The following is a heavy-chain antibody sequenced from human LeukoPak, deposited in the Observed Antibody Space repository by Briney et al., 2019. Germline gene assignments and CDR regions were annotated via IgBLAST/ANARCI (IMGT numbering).Heavy chain of an antibody. CDR1: GGSISSYY. D-gene: IGHD5-18*01. Sequence: SETLSLTCTVSGGSISSYYWSWIRQPAGKGLEWIGRIYTSGSTNCNPSLKSRVTMSVDTSKNQFSLKLSSVTAADTAVYYCARGVRLAIGENYWFDPWGQGTLVTVSS. V-gene: IGHV4-4*07. J-gene: IGHJ5*02. CDR2: IYTSGST. CDR3: ARGVRLAIGENYWFDP.